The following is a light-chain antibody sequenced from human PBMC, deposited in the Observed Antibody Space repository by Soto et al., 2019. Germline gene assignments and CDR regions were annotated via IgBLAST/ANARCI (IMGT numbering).Light chain of an antibody. V-gene: IGKV3-15*01. CDR2: ASS. J-gene: IGKJ4*01. CDR1: RSVSIN. Sequence: TLSVSPGERVILSCRASRSVSINLAWYQQKPGQVPRLLIYASSSRAAGVPARFSGTGSGTDFTLTISGLQSEDLAVYYCQQYNNWHVLTFNGGTKVDIK. CDR3: QQYNNWHVLT.